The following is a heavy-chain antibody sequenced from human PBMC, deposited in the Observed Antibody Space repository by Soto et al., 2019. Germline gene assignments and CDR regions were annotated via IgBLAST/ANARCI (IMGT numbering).Heavy chain of an antibody. Sequence: QVQLVESGGGVVQPGRSLRLSCAASGFTFSSYGMHWVRQAPGKGLEWVAVIWYDGSNKYYADSVKGRFTISRDNSKNTLYLEMTSLRAEDTAVYYCALLSWSRGAWGQGTLVTVSS. CDR3: ALLSWSRGA. V-gene: IGHV3-33*01. CDR2: IWYDGSNK. CDR1: GFTFSSYG. D-gene: IGHD1-26*01. J-gene: IGHJ5*02.